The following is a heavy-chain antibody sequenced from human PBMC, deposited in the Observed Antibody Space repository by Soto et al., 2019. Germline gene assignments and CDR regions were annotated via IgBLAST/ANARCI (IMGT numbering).Heavy chain of an antibody. CDR3: AREYYDILTGSPYYYYYYGMDV. Sequence: VGSLKLACAAAGVTWISYAMHWVRQAPGKGLEWVAFISYDGRNKYYAAAVKGRFSISRDNSKNTLYLQMNSLRAEDTAVYYCAREYYDILTGSPYYYYYYGMDVWGQGITVTVSS. D-gene: IGHD3-9*01. CDR2: ISYDGRNK. CDR1: GVTWISYA. V-gene: IGHV3-30-3*01. J-gene: IGHJ6*02.